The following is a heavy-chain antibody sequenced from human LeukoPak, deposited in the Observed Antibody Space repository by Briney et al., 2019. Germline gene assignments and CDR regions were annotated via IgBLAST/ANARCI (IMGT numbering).Heavy chain of an antibody. V-gene: IGHV4-59*08. Sequence: SETLSLTCTVSGGSISSYYLNWIRRPPGKGLEWIGYIYYSGSTNYNPSLKSRVTISLDTSKNQFPLKLSSVTAADTAVYYCARSGSYAAAGDYWGQGTLVTVSS. CDR2: IYYSGST. J-gene: IGHJ4*02. CDR1: GGSISSYY. CDR3: ARSGSYAAAGDY. D-gene: IGHD2-15*01.